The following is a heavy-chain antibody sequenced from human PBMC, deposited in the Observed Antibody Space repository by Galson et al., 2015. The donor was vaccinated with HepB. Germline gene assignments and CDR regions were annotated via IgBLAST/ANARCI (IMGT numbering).Heavy chain of an antibody. D-gene: IGHD3-22*01. CDR1: RFTFSSYW. Sequence: SLRLSCAASRFTFSSYWMTWVRQAPGKGLEWVASIEQDGSEKYYVDSVKGRFTISRDNVKKSLYLEMNSLRAEDTAVYYCARDQRYYDSSGYPYYYYYYMDVWGIGTTVTVSS. V-gene: IGHV3-7*01. CDR3: ARDQRYYDSSGYPYYYYYYMDV. CDR2: IEQDGSEK. J-gene: IGHJ6*03.